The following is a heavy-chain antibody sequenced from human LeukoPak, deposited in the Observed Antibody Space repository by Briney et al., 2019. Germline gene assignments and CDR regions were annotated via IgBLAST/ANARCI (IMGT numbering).Heavy chain of an antibody. CDR2: INSDGSST. CDR1: GFTFSSYW. Sequence: GGSLRLSCAASGFTFSSYWMHWVRQAPGKGLVWVSRINSDGSSTSYADSVKGRFTISRDNAKNTLYLQTNSLRAEDTAVYYCASGPITIFGVVTNFDYWGQGTLVTVSS. CDR3: ASGPITIFGVVTNFDY. V-gene: IGHV3-74*01. D-gene: IGHD3-3*01. J-gene: IGHJ4*02.